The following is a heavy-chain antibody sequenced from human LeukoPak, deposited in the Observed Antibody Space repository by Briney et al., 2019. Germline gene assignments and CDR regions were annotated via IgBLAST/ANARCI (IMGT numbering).Heavy chain of an antibody. D-gene: IGHD3-3*01. CDR2: IYSGGST. Sequence: GGSLRLSCAASGFTVSSNYMSWVRRAPGKGLEWVSVIYSGGSTYYADSVKGRFTISRHNSKNTLYLQMNSLRAEDTAVYYCARVYYDFWSGYYLGYWGQGTLVTVSS. J-gene: IGHJ4*02. CDR1: GFTVSSNY. CDR3: ARVYYDFWSGYYLGY. V-gene: IGHV3-53*04.